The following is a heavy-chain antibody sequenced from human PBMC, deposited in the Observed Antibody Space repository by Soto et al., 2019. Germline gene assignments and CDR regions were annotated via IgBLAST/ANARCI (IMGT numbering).Heavy chain of an antibody. CDR2: ISTYKGVT. D-gene: IGHD2-15*01. CDR3: VRVVVVPNYARTADY. V-gene: IGHV1-18*04. J-gene: IGHJ4*02. CDR1: GYTFTNYD. Sequence: QVQLVQSEIEVMKPGASVKVSCKTSGYTFTNYDISWVRQAPGQGLEWMGWISTYKGVTEYAQKFQGRVTITADTDTSTSYMELRSLKSDDTAVYFCVRVVVVPNYARTADYWGQGTLVTVSS.